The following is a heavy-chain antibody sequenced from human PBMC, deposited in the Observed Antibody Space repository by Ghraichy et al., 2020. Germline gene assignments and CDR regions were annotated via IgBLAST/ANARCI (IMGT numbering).Heavy chain of an antibody. V-gene: IGHV3-9*01. CDR3: AKDDDDYGDQSGWFDP. CDR2: ISWNSGSI. D-gene: IGHD4-17*01. Sequence: GGSLRLSCAASGFTFDDYAMHWVRQAPGKGLEWVSGISWNSGSIGYADSVKGRFTISRDNAKNSLYLQMNSLRAEDTALYYCAKDDDDYGDQSGWFDPWGQGTLVTVSA. CDR1: GFTFDDYA. J-gene: IGHJ5*02.